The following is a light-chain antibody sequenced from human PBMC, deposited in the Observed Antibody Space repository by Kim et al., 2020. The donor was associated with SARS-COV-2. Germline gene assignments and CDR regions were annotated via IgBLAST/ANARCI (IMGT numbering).Light chain of an antibody. CDR2: GKN. CDR3: NYRDSSGNVV. CDR1: SLRSYY. Sequence: SSELTQDPAVSVALGQTVRITCQGDSLRSYYASWYQQKPGQAPVLVIYGKNNRPSGIPDRFSGSRSGNTASMTITGAQAEDEADYYCNYRDSSGNVVLGG. V-gene: IGLV3-19*01. J-gene: IGLJ2*01.